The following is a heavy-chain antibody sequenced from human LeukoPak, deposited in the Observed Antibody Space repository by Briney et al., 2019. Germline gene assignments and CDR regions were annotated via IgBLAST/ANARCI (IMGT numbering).Heavy chain of an antibody. CDR2: IYHSGST. CDR3: AKAAKYYFGSDTYYYFDY. CDR1: GYSISSGYY. Sequence: KPSETLSLTCTVSGYSISSGYYWGWIRQPPGKGLAWIGSIYHSGSTYYNPSLKSRVTISVDTSKNQFSLKLSSVTAADTAVYYCAKAAKYYFGSDTYYYFDYWGQGILVTVSS. D-gene: IGHD3-10*01. V-gene: IGHV4-38-2*02. J-gene: IGHJ4*02.